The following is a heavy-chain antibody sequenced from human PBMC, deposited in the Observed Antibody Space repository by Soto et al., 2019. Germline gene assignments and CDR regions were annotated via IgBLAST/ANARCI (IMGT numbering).Heavy chain of an antibody. D-gene: IGHD2-21*02. J-gene: IGHJ6*02. V-gene: IGHV3-7*03. CDR3: ARDHLILPAHDFFYGSDV. Sequence: DVKLVESGGGLVQPGDSLRLSCAVSGFTFSMYSMSWVRQSPGKGLEWVAKIPQAGVDGHYADSVKGRFIISRDNGKNSRHLQLSNLRAEDTAVYYCARDHLILPAHDFFYGSDVCGGGATVTVAS. CDR2: IPQAGVDG. CDR1: GFTFSMYS.